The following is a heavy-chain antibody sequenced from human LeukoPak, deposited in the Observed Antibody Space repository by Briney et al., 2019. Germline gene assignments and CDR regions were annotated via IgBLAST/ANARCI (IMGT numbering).Heavy chain of an antibody. CDR1: GFTFSSYG. V-gene: IGHV3-33*01. D-gene: IGHD3-9*01. CDR3: ARTMRPILTGCYSLDY. J-gene: IGHJ4*02. CDR2: IWYDGSNK. Sequence: PGRSLRLSCAASGFTFSSYGMHWVRQAPGKGLEWVAVIWYDGSNKYYADSVKGRFTISRDNSKNTLYLQMNSLRAEDTAVYYCARTMRPILTGCYSLDYWGQGTLVTVSS.